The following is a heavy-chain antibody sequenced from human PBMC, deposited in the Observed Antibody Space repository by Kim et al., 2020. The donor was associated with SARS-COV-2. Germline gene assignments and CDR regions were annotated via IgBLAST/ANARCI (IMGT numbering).Heavy chain of an antibody. CDR1: GGSISSYY. J-gene: IGHJ5*02. D-gene: IGHD3-10*01. V-gene: IGHV4-59*13. CDR2: IYYSGST. CDR3: ARAQWSLDWFDP. Sequence: SETLSLTCTVSGGSISSYYWSWIRQPPGKGLEWIGYIYYSGSTNYNPSFKSRVTTSVDTSKNQFSLKLSSVTAAETAVYYCARAQWSLDWFDPWGQGTLVTVSS.